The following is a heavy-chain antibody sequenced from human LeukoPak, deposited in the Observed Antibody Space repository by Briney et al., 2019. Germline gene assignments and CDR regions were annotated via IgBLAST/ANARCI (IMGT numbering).Heavy chain of an antibody. V-gene: IGHV5-51*01. CDR1: GCGFNTYW. CDR3: ARRQYCSGGDCYSGAFDI. CDR2: IYPGDSDT. D-gene: IGHD2-15*01. Sequence: GGALEISCKGSGCGFNTYWIAWVRQVPGKGLEWMGSIYPGDSDTRYSPPFQGQVSISADKSINTAYLQWSSLKASDTAIYYCARRQYCSGGDCYSGAFDIWGQGTMVTVSS. J-gene: IGHJ3*02.